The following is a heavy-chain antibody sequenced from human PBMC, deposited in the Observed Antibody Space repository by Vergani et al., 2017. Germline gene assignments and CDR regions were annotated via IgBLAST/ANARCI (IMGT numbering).Heavy chain of an antibody. CDR3: ARTESFILRYCHWAL. CDR1: GGSITSSSYY. CDR2: IYHSGGA. Sequence: QLHLQESGPGLVKPSETLSLTCTVSGGSITSSSYYWGWIRQPPGKGLEWIGNIYHSGGAYYNPSLKGRVTISVGTSKNQFSLEVTSVTAADTAIYFCARTESFILRYCHWALWGQGTLVTVSS. V-gene: IGHV4-39*01. D-gene: IGHD3-9*01. J-gene: IGHJ4*02.